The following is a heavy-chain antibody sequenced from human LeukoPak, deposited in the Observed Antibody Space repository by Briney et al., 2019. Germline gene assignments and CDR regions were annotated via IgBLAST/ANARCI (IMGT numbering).Heavy chain of an antibody. CDR3: AGGGNWYHFDY. CDR2: IYTSGSS. CDR1: GGSISSYY. Sequence: SETLSLTCTVSGGSISSYYWSWIRQPPGKGLEWIGYIYTSGSSNYNPSLKSRVSISLDTSMNQFSLKLSSVTAADTAVYFCAGGGNWYHFDYWGQGSLVTVSS. V-gene: IGHV4-4*09. D-gene: IGHD4-23*01. J-gene: IGHJ4*02.